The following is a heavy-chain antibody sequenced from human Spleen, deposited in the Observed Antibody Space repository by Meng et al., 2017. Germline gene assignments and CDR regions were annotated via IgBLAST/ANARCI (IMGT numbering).Heavy chain of an antibody. CDR1: GGSFSGYY. CDR3: ARGGVDTAMAH. J-gene: IGHJ4*02. V-gene: IGHV4-34*01. CDR2: INHSGST. D-gene: IGHD5-18*01. Sequence: QAQLQQCGAGRFKSSDTLSLTCAVDGGSFSGYYWSRIRQPPGKGLEWIGEINHSGSTNYTPSIKSRVTISVDTSKNQFSLKLRSVTAADTAVYYCARGGVDTAMAHWGQGTLVTVSS.